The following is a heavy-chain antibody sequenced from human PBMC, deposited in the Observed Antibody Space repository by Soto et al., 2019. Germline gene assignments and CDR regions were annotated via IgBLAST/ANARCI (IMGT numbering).Heavy chain of an antibody. J-gene: IGHJ3*02. V-gene: IGHV3-30-3*01. Sequence: QVQLVESGGGVVQPGRSLRLSCAASGFTFSSYAMHWVRQAPGKGLEWVAVISYDGSNKYYADSVKGRFTISRDNSKNTLYLQMNSLRAEDTAVYYCARGEDIVVVPAAMVGDGYPGSSDAFDIWGQGTMVTVSS. CDR2: ISYDGSNK. CDR1: GFTFSSYA. D-gene: IGHD2-2*01. CDR3: ARGEDIVVVPAAMVGDGYPGSSDAFDI.